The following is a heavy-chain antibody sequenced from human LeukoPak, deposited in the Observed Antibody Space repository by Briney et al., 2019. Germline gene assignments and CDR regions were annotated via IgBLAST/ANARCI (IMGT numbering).Heavy chain of an antibody. CDR3: ATDLSGSSDS. CDR1: GFTFSNFW. Sequence: GSLRLSCAASGFTFSNFWIHWVRQAPGTGLVWVSLINPDGSRTNYADSVKGRFTISRDNAKNTLYLQMSSLRAEDTAVYYCATDLSGSSDSWGQGTLVTVAS. J-gene: IGHJ5*01. D-gene: IGHD3-10*01. V-gene: IGHV3-74*01. CDR2: INPDGSRT.